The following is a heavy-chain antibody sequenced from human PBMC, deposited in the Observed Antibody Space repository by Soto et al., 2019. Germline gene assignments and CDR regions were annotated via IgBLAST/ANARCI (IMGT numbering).Heavy chain of an antibody. D-gene: IGHD3-22*01. Sequence: SETLSLTCTVSGGSISSNSYHWGSIRQPPGNGMEWIGSIYYSGSTYYNPSLKSRVTISSDTSKNQFSLKLSSVTAADTAVYYCARHGDYYDSSGYPGLAFDIWGQGTMVT. V-gene: IGHV4-39*01. CDR2: IYYSGST. CDR1: GGSISSNSYH. J-gene: IGHJ3*02. CDR3: ARHGDYYDSSGYPGLAFDI.